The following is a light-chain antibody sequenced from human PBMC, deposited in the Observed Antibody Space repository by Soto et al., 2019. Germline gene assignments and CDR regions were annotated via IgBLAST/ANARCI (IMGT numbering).Light chain of an antibody. CDR3: QQYGDWPGA. J-gene: IGKJ4*01. CDR1: QSVGSK. Sequence: EIVMTQSPATLSVSPGERATLSFRASQSVGSKLAWYQQRPGQAPRLLIYDASNRATGIPARFSGSGSGTEFSLTISSLQSEDFAVYSCQQYGDWPGAFGGGTKVDI. V-gene: IGKV3D-15*01. CDR2: DAS.